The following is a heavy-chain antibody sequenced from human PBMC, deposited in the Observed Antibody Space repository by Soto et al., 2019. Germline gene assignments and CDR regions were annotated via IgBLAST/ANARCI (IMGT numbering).Heavy chain of an antibody. CDR3: ARESSSGQAHFDY. CDR1: GYTFTSYY. Sequence: ASVKVSCKAFGYTFTSYYMHWVRQAPGQGLEWMGIINPSGGSTSYAQKFQDRVTMTRDTSTSTVYMEPSSLRSEDTAVYYCARESSSGQAHFDYWGQGALVTVSS. V-gene: IGHV1-46*01. J-gene: IGHJ4*02. D-gene: IGHD3-22*01. CDR2: INPSGGST.